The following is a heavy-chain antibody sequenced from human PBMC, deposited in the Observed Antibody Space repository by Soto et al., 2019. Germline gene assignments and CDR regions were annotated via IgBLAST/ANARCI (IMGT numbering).Heavy chain of an antibody. J-gene: IGHJ4*02. CDR1: GFIFTDFG. Sequence: ESGGGVVQPGGSLRLSCAASGFIFTDFGMHWVRQAPGKGLEWVALIWYDGSKRYYADSVKGRFTISRDTSKNVVYLQMNSLRAEDTALYYCARDYCSTSSCYDYWGQGSLVIVSS. V-gene: IGHV3-33*01. CDR2: IWYDGSKR. D-gene: IGHD2-2*01. CDR3: ARDYCSTSSCYDY.